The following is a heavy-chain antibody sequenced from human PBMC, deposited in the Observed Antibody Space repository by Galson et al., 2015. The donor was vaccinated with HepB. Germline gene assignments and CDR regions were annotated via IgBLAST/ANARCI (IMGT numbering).Heavy chain of an antibody. CDR3: ARTASMYSNSWYYDY. V-gene: IGHV2-70*04. CDR2: IDWGGDK. D-gene: IGHD6-13*01. Sequence: PALVKPTQTLTLTCSFSGFSLSTTGMRVTWIRQPPGKALEWLARIDWGGDKFYRTSLKTRLTISKDTSKNQVILTMTNMDPVDTATYYCARTASMYSNSWYYDYWGQGTLVTVSS. CDR1: GFSLSTTGMR. J-gene: IGHJ4*02.